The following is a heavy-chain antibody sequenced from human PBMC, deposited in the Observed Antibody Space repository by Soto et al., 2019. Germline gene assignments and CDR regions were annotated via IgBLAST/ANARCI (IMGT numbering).Heavy chain of an antibody. V-gene: IGHV1-8*01. Sequence: ASVKVSCKASGYTFTSYDINWVRQATGQGLEWMGWMNPNSGNTGYAQKFQGRVTMTRNTSISTAYMELSSLRSEDTAVYYCARGRVLEVLMVHAPLYYGMDVWGQGTTVTVS. CDR1: GYTFTSYD. CDR2: MNPNSGNT. J-gene: IGHJ6*02. D-gene: IGHD2-8*01. CDR3: ARGRVLEVLMVHAPLYYGMDV.